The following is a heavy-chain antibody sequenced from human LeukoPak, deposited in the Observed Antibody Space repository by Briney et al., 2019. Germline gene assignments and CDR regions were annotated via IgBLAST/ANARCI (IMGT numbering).Heavy chain of an antibody. CDR2: ISGSSSTI. V-gene: IGHV3-48*02. D-gene: IGHD4-11*01. CDR3: ARDHYSRNDH. CDR1: GFAFSTYS. J-gene: IGHJ4*02. Sequence: GGSLRLSCVASGFAFSTYSMTWVGQGPGKGLEGVSYISGSSSTIYYGGSVKGRFTISRDNAKNSVYLQMNSLRDEDTAVYYCARDHYSRNDHWGQGTLVTVSS.